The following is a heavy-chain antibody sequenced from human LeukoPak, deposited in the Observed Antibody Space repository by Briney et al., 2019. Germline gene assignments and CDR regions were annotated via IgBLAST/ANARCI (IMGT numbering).Heavy chain of an antibody. Sequence: PGGSLRLSCAASGFTFSSYAMHWVRQAPGKGLEWVAVISYDGSNKYYADSVKGRFTISRDNSKNTLYLQMNSLRAEDTAVYYCARGYSSYFQHWGQGTLVTVSS. V-gene: IGHV3-30*04. CDR1: GFTFSSYA. D-gene: IGHD6-13*01. CDR3: ARGYSSYFQH. J-gene: IGHJ1*01. CDR2: ISYDGSNK.